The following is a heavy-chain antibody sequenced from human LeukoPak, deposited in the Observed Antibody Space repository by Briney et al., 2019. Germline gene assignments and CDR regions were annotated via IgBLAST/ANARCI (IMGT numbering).Heavy chain of an antibody. J-gene: IGHJ4*02. D-gene: IGHD1-26*01. V-gene: IGHV3-53*01. Sequence: PGGSLRLSCAASGFNVRTNYMSWVRQAPGKGLEWASIIYPGGSTYYTDSMKGRFTISRDNSRNTLYLQIDSLTAEDTAIYYCAKDAQWEMKDSWGQETLVTVSS. CDR2: IYPGGST. CDR3: AKDAQWEMKDS. CDR1: GFNVRTNY.